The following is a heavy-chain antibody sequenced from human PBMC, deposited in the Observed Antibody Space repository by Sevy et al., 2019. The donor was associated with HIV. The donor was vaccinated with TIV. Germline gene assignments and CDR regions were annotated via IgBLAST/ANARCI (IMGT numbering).Heavy chain of an antibody. J-gene: IGHJ4*02. V-gene: IGHV3-74*01. CDR3: ARDSRY. Sequence: GGSLRLSCVVSGFTFSTYWMHWVRQTPGKGLVWVSRINTDGSTTTYADSVKGRFTISRDNAKKTLYLQMNRLRAEDTAVYYCARDSRYWGQGTLVTVSS. CDR2: INTDGSTT. CDR1: GFTFSTYW.